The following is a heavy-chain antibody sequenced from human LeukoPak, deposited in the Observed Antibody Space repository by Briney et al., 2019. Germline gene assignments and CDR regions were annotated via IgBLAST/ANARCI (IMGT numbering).Heavy chain of an antibody. V-gene: IGHV3-23*01. CDR2: ISGSGGST. D-gene: IGHD6-6*01. J-gene: IGHJ3*02. Sequence: GGSLRLSCAASGFTSSSYAMSWVRQAPGKGLEWVSAISGSGGSTYYADPVKGRFTISRDNSKNTLYLQMNSLRAEDTAVYYCAKLRLVRNAFDIWGQGTMVTVSS. CDR1: GFTSSSYA. CDR3: AKLRLVRNAFDI.